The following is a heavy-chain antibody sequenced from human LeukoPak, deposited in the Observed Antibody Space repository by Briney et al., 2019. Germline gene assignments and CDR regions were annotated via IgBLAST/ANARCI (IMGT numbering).Heavy chain of an antibody. CDR3: ARDLGLYCSSTSCNDY. D-gene: IGHD2-2*01. Sequence: ASVKVSCKASGYTFTSYYMHWVRQAPGQGLEWMGIINPSGGSTSYAQKFQGRVTMTGDMSTSTVYMELSSLRSEDTAVYYCARDLGLYCSSTSCNDYWGQGTLVTVSS. J-gene: IGHJ4*02. V-gene: IGHV1-46*01. CDR1: GYTFTSYY. CDR2: INPSGGST.